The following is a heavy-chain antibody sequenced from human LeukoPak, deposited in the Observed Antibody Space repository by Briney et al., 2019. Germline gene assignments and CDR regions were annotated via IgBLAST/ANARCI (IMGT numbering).Heavy chain of an antibody. J-gene: IGHJ4*02. CDR2: ISSSGSTI. V-gene: IGHV3-11*04. D-gene: IGHD6-6*01. Sequence: GRSLRLSCAASGFTFGDYYMSWIRQAPGKGLEWVSYISSSGSTIYYADSVKGRFTISRDNAKNSLYLQMNSLRAEDTAVYYCVPWGSSSLGADYWGQGTLVTVSS. CDR1: GFTFGDYY. CDR3: VPWGSSSLGADY.